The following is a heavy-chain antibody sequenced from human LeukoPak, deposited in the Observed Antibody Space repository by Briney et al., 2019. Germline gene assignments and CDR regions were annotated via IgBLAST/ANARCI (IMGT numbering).Heavy chain of an antibody. CDR1: GYTFTSYG. D-gene: IGHD6-13*01. CDR3: ARGGSYSSSWYRIDY. Sequence: ASVRVSCKASGYTFTSYGVSWVRQAPGQGLEWMGWISANNGNTSSAQKFQGRVTMTTDTSTRTAYMELWSLRFDDTAVYYCARGGSYSSSWYRIDYWGQGTLVTVSS. CDR2: ISANNGNT. J-gene: IGHJ4*02. V-gene: IGHV1-18*01.